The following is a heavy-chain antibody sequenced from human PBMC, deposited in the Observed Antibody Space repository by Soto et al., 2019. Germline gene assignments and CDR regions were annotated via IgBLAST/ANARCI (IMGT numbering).Heavy chain of an antibody. CDR2: INHSGST. Sequence: SETLSLTCAVYGGSFSGYYWSWTRQPPGKGLEWIGEINHSGSTNYNPSLKSRVTISVDTSKNQFSLKLSSVTAADTAVYYCARDLEDYYGSGAPDYWGQGTLVTVSS. CDR1: GGSFSGYY. CDR3: ARDLEDYYGSGAPDY. J-gene: IGHJ4*02. D-gene: IGHD3-10*01. V-gene: IGHV4-34*01.